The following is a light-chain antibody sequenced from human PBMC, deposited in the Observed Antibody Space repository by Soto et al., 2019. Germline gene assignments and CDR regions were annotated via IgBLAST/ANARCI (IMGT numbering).Light chain of an antibody. CDR2: GVT. J-gene: IGLJ1*01. CDR1: SSDIGAYNY. V-gene: IGLV2-14*01. CDR3: FSHRSGDSHV. Sequence: QSALTQPASVSGSPGQSITISCTGTSSDIGAYNYVSWDQQYPGKAPKLMIYGVTNRPSGVSNRFSGSKTGNTASLTISGLQAEDEADYYCFSHRSGDSHVFGTGTKVTVL.